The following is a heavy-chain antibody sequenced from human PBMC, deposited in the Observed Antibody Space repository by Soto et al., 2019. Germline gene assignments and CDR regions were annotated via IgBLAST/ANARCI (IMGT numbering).Heavy chain of an antibody. CDR2: IYYSGST. J-gene: IGHJ4*02. D-gene: IGHD4-17*01. V-gene: IGHV4-61*01. CDR1: GGSVSSGSYY. Sequence: SETLSLTCTVSGGSVSSGSYYWGWIRQPPGKGLEWIGYIYYSGSTNYNPSLKSRVTISVDTSKNQFSLKLSSVTAADTAAYYCARDNYGDYVLDYWGQGTLVTVSS. CDR3: ARDNYGDYVLDY.